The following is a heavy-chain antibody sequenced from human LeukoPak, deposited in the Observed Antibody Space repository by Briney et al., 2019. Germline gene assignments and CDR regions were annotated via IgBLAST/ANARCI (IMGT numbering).Heavy chain of an antibody. J-gene: IGHJ4*02. CDR1: GFTFSSYG. V-gene: IGHV3-33*01. Sequence: GRSLRLSCAASGFTFSSYGMHWVRQAPGKGLEWVAVIWYDGSNKYYADSVKGRFTISRDNSKNTLYLQMNSLRAEDTAVYYCARDLAYYDSSGYFDYWGRGTLVTVSS. CDR2: IWYDGSNK. CDR3: ARDLAYYDSSGYFDY. D-gene: IGHD3-22*01.